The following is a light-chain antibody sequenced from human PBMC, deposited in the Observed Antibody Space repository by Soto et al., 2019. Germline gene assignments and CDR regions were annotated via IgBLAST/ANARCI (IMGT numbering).Light chain of an antibody. V-gene: IGKV2-30*02. J-gene: IGKJ1*01. CDR2: RVS. CDR3: MQGTRWPWT. Sequence: DVVMTQSPLSLPVTLGQPASISCRSSQSLIHSDGDTYLNWFQQRPGQSPRRLIYRVSDRDSGVPDRFSGSGSGPDFTLKISRVEAEDVGIYYCMQGTRWPWTFGQGTEVEIK. CDR1: QSLIHSDGDTY.